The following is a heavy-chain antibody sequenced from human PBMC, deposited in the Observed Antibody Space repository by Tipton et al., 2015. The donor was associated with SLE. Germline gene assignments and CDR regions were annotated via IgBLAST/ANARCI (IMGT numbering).Heavy chain of an antibody. CDR2: ISGSGGST. Sequence: SLRLSCAASGFTFSSYAMTWVRQAPGQGLEWVSGISGSGGSTHYAESVKGRLTVSRDNSKNTLYLQMNSLRAEDTAVYYCARDYYASGSYNYFFYYYMDVWGKGTTVTVSS. CDR1: GFTFSSYA. V-gene: IGHV3-23*01. CDR3: ARDYYASGSYNYFFYYYMDV. J-gene: IGHJ6*03. D-gene: IGHD3-10*01.